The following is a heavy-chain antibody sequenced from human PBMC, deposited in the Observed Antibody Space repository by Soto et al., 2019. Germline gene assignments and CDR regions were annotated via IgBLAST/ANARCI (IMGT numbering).Heavy chain of an antibody. CDR1: CGSISSYY. J-gene: IGHJ3*02. CDR3: ARNPTRVVGLFDI. V-gene: IGHV4-59*01. Sequence: SETLSLTCTVSCGSISSYYWSWIRQPPGKGLEWIGYIYYSGSTNYNPSLKSRVTISVDTSKNQFSLKLSSVTAADTAVYYCARNPTRVVGLFDIWGQGTMVTVSS. CDR2: IYYSGST. D-gene: IGHD1-26*01.